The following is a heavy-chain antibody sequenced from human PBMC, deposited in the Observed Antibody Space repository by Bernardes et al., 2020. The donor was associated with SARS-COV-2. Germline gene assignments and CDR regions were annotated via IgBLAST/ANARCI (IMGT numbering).Heavy chain of an antibody. J-gene: IGHJ5*02. CDR1: GFTFSSYG. V-gene: IGHV3-20*01. CDR3: ARDLHYYDSSGPGGWFDP. CDR2: INWNGGST. D-gene: IGHD3-22*01. Sequence: GGSLRLSCAASGFTFSSYGMSWVRQAPGKGLEWVSGINWNGGSTGYADSVKGRFTISRDNAKNSLYLQMNSLRAEDTALYHCARDLHYYDSSGPGGWFDPWGQGTLVTVSS.